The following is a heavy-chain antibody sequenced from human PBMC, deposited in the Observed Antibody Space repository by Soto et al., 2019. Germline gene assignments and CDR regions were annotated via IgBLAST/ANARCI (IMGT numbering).Heavy chain of an antibody. V-gene: IGHV4-39*01. Sequence: QLQLQESGPGLVKPSETLSLTCTVSGGSISSSSYYWGWIRQPPGKGLEWIGSIYYSGSTYYNPSLKSRVTISVDTSKNQFSLKLSSVTAADTAVYYCARQGSGGRPGYFDYWGQGTLVTVSS. D-gene: IGHD3-16*01. CDR1: GGSISSSSYY. J-gene: IGHJ4*02. CDR2: IYYSGST. CDR3: ARQGSGGRPGYFDY.